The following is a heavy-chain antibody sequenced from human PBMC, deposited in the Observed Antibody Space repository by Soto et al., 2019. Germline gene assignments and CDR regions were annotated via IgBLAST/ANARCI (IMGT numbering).Heavy chain of an antibody. Sequence: VQLVESGGGLVQPGGSLRLSCAASGFAFRSFTMNWDRQAPGKGLEWVSSISSTSTYIYYADSVKGRFTISRDNAKNSLHLQMNSLSAEDTAVDYYARGYDPLTGYYSQAYWAQGTLVTVSS. J-gene: IGHJ4*02. CDR2: ISSTSTYI. D-gene: IGHD3-9*01. V-gene: IGHV3-21*01. CDR1: GFAFRSFT. CDR3: ARGYDPLTGYYSQAY.